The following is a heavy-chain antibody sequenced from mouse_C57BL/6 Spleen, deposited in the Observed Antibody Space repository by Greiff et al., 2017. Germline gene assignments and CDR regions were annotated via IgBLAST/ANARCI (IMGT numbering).Heavy chain of an antibody. D-gene: IGHD1-1*01. V-gene: IGHV1-64*01. Sequence: QVQLQQSGAELVKPGASVKLSCKASGYTFTSYWMHWVKQRPGQGLEWIGMIHPNSGSTNDNEKFKSKATLTVDKSSSTAYMQLSSLTSEDSAVYYCARFITTVVPYFDVWGTGTTVTVSS. CDR3: ARFITTVVPYFDV. CDR1: GYTFTSYW. J-gene: IGHJ1*03. CDR2: IHPNSGST.